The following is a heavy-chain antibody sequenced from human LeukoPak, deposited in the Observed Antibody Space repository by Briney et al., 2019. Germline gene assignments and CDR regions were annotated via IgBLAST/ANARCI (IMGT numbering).Heavy chain of an antibody. Sequence: GGSLRLSCAASGFTFSSYAMSWVRQAPGKGLEWVSAISGSGGSTYYADSVKGRFTISRDNSKNTLYLQMNSLRAEDTAVYYCAKGAYDITMIVVVITFFDYWGQGTLVTVSS. CDR1: GFTFSSYA. D-gene: IGHD3-22*01. CDR3: AKGAYDITMIVVVITFFDY. CDR2: ISGSGGST. V-gene: IGHV3-23*01. J-gene: IGHJ4*02.